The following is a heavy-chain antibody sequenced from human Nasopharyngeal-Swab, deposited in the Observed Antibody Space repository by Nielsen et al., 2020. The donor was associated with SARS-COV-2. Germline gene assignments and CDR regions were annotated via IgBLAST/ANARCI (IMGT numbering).Heavy chain of an antibody. J-gene: IGHJ3*02. V-gene: IGHV3-7*01. D-gene: IGHD2-15*01. CDR1: GFTFSTYW. CDR3: ARDPASCSGGSCYSHAFNI. CDR2: INEDGSEK. Sequence: GESLKISCAASGFTFSTYWMSWVRQAPGKAPEWVANINEDGSEKDSVDSVRGRFTLSRDNAKNSLYLQMNSLRAEDTAVYYCARDPASCSGGSCYSHAFNIWGQGTMVTVSS.